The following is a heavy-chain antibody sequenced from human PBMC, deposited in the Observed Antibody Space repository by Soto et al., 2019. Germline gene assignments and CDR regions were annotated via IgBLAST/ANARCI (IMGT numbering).Heavy chain of an antibody. CDR3: ARGGGSYTTGWYNDY. J-gene: IGHJ4*02. V-gene: IGHV4-4*09. CDR2: IWGSGTT. D-gene: IGHD6-19*01. CDR1: GVSISNSY. Sequence: QVQLQESGPGLVKPSATMSLTCTVSGVSISNSYCSWVRQPPGKKLEWSGHIWGSGTTDFNPSRGGRVTMSVDTSKKQVSLRLSSVIATDTAIYYCARGGGSYTTGWYNDYWGLGTLVTVSS.